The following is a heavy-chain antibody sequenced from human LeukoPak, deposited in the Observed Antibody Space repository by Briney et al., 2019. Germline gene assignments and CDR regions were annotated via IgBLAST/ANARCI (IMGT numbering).Heavy chain of an antibody. CDR3: AGYGGGSYWYFNL. CDR2: INHSGST. J-gene: IGHJ2*01. Sequence: SETLSLTCAVYGGSLSGYYWTWIRQPPGKGLEWIGEINHSGSTNYNPSLKSRVSISVDTSNNQFSLKLSSVTAADTAVYFCAGYGGGSYWYFNLWGRGTLVTVSS. CDR1: GGSLSGYY. V-gene: IGHV4-34*01. D-gene: IGHD2-15*01.